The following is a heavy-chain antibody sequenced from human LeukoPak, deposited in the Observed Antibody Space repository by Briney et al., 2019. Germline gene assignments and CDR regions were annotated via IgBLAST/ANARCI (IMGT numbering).Heavy chain of an antibody. V-gene: IGHV3-43*01. CDR3: AKGGCGSCFTLFDY. Sequence: PGGSLRLSCAASGFTFDDYTMHWVRQAPGKGLEWVSLISWDGGSTYYADSVKGRFTISRDSSKNSLYLQMNSLRAEDTALYYCAKGGCGSCFTLFDYWGQGTLVTASS. J-gene: IGHJ4*02. CDR1: GFTFDDYT. D-gene: IGHD2-15*01. CDR2: ISWDGGST.